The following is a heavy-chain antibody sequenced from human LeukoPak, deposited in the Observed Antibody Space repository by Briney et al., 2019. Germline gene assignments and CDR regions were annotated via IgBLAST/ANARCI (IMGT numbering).Heavy chain of an antibody. CDR2: ISYDGSNK. D-gene: IGHD3-10*01. Sequence: GGSLRLSCAASGFTFSSYGMHWVRQAPGKGLEWVAVISYDGSNKYYADSVKGRFTISRDNSKNTLYLQMNSLRAEDTAVYYCTFTMVRGVKDPYAFDIWGQGTMVTVSS. CDR1: GFTFSSYG. J-gene: IGHJ3*02. V-gene: IGHV3-30*03. CDR3: TFTMVRGVKDPYAFDI.